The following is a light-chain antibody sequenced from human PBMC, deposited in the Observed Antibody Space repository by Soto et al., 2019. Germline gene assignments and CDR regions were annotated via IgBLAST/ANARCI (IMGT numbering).Light chain of an antibody. CDR1: SSNIGSNT. CDR3: ASWDDSLNGLL. CDR2: SNN. V-gene: IGLV1-44*01. Sequence: QSVLTQPPSASGTPGQRVTISCSGSSSNIGSNTVNWYQQLPGTAPKLLIYSNNQLPSGVPDRFSGSKSGTSASLAISGLQSEDEADYYCASWDDSLNGLLFGGGTKVTVL. J-gene: IGLJ2*01.